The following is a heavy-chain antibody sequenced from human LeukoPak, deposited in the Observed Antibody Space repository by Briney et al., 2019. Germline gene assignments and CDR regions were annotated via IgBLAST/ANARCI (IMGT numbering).Heavy chain of an antibody. Sequence: SETLSLTCTVSGGSISSSSYYWGWIRQPPGKGLEWIGSIYYSGSTYYNPSLKSRVTISVDTSKNQFSLKLSSVTAADTAVYYCARHLAGGRYDYVWGSYRPHAFDIWGQGTMVTVCS. J-gene: IGHJ3*02. CDR3: ARHLAGGRYDYVWGSYRPHAFDI. V-gene: IGHV4-39*01. D-gene: IGHD3-16*02. CDR2: IYYSGST. CDR1: GGSISSSSYY.